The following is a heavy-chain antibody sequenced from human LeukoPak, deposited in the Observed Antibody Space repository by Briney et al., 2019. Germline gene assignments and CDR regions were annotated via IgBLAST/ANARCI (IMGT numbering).Heavy chain of an antibody. D-gene: IGHD5-18*01. V-gene: IGHV3-23*01. CDR2: ISGPGGNT. Sequence: GGSLRLSCADTGFIFSDYARNWVRQAPGKGLQWVSSISGPGGNTYYADSVKGRFTISRDNSKNTLYLQMTSLRAEETALYYCAKSALGYGYGDFAYWGQGTLVTVSS. CDR1: GFIFSDYA. CDR3: AKSALGYGYGDFAY. J-gene: IGHJ4*02.